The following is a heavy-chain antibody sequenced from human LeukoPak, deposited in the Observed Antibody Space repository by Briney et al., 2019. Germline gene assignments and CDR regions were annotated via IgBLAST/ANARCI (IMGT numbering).Heavy chain of an antibody. CDR2: IYYSGST. J-gene: IGHJ5*02. V-gene: IGHV4-59*01. CDR1: GGSISSYY. CDR3: ASSHYDFWSGLKPNWFDP. Sequence: SSETLSLTCTVSGGSISSYYWSWIRQPPGKGLEWIGYIYYSGSTNYNPSLKSRVTISVDTSKHQFSLKLSSVTAADTAVYYCASSHYDFWSGLKPNWFDPWGQGTLVTVSS. D-gene: IGHD3-3*01.